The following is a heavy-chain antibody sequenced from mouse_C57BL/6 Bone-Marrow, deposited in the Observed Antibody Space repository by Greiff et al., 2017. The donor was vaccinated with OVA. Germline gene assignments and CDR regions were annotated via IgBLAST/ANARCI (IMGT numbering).Heavy chain of an antibody. CDR2: ISDGGSYT. Sequence: EVQGVESGGGLVKPGGSLKLSCAASGFTFSSYAMSWVRQTPEKRLEWVATISDGGSYTYYPDNVKGRFTISRDNAKNNLYLQMSHLKSEDTAMYYCARPITTDWYFDVWGTGTTVTVSS. CDR3: ARPITTDWYFDV. J-gene: IGHJ1*03. D-gene: IGHD1-2*01. V-gene: IGHV5-4*01. CDR1: GFTFSSYA.